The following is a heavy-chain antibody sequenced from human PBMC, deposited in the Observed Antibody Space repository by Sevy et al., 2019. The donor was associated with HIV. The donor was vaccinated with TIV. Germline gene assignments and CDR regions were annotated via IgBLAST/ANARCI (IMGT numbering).Heavy chain of an antibody. CDR1: GYTLNQLS. J-gene: IGHJ4*02. D-gene: IGHD3-22*01. CDR3: ATTKDYYESSGSPVDY. V-gene: IGHV1-24*01. Sequence: ASVKVSCKVSGYTLNQLSMHWVRQAAGKGLEWRGSFDPEDGETAYAQKFQGRVTMTEDTSIDTAYMELSSLRSEDTAVYYCATTKDYYESSGSPVDYWRQGTLVTVSS. CDR2: FDPEDGET.